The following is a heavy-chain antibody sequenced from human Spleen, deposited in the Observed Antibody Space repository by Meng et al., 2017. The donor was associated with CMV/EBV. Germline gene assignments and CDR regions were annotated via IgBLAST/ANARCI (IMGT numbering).Heavy chain of an antibody. J-gene: IGHJ4*02. CDR3: ARWNHENYFDY. Sequence: SETLSLTCAVYGGSISSSDYYWGWIRQSPGKGLEWIGSIYYSGSTYYNPSLKSRVTISVDTSKNQFSLKLSSVTAADTAVYYCARWNHENYFDYWGQGTLVTVSS. CDR1: GGSISSSDYY. D-gene: IGHD1-14*01. V-gene: IGHV4-39*07. CDR2: IYYSGST.